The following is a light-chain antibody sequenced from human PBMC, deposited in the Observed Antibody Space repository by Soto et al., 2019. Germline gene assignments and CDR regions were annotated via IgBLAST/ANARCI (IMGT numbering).Light chain of an antibody. CDR3: KHYGTSPLFI. V-gene: IGKV3-20*01. Sequence: EIVLTQSPGTLSLSPGERATLSCRASQSVSSSYLAWYQQKPGQAPRLLIYGASSRATGIPDRFSGSGSGTDFTLTISRLEPEDFAVYYCKHYGTSPLFIFGPGTIVDIK. CDR1: QSVSSSY. J-gene: IGKJ3*01. CDR2: GAS.